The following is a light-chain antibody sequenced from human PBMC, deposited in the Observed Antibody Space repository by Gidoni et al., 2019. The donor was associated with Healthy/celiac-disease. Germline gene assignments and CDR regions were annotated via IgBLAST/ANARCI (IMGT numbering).Light chain of an antibody. J-gene: IGKJ4*01. Sequence: EIVMTQARLAMPVTPGEPASIACRSGQSLLHSNGYNELDWYRQKPGQYPQLLIYLGNNRASGVPDRFSGSGSGTDFTLKISMVEAEDVGVYYFMQALQTPLTFGGGTKVEIK. V-gene: IGKV2-28*01. CDR3: MQALQTPLT. CDR2: LGN. CDR1: QSLLHSNGYNE.